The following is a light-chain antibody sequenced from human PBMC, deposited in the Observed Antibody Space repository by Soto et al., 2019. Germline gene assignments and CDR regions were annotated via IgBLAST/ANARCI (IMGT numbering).Light chain of an antibody. Sequence: DVVMTQSPLSLPVTLGQPASISCRSSQSLVYSDGNTYLNWFQQRPGQSPRRLIYKVSNRDSGVPDRFSGSVSGTDFTLKISRVEAEYLGVYYCMQGTDPYTFGQGTKLEIK. CDR3: MQGTDPYT. V-gene: IGKV2-30*01. CDR2: KVS. J-gene: IGKJ2*01. CDR1: QSLVYSDGNTY.